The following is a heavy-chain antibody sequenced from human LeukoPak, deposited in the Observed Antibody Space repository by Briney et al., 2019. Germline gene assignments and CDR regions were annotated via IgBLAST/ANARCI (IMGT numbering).Heavy chain of an antibody. CDR3: ARDERRDGYNLSGS. Sequence: SVKVSCKASGGTFSSYAISWVRQAPGQGLEWMGGIIHIFGTANYAQKFQGRVTITTDESTSTAYMELSSLRSEDTAVYYCARDERRDGYNLSGSWGQGTLVTVSS. V-gene: IGHV1-69*05. D-gene: IGHD5-24*01. J-gene: IGHJ5*02. CDR1: GGTFSSYA. CDR2: IIHIFGTA.